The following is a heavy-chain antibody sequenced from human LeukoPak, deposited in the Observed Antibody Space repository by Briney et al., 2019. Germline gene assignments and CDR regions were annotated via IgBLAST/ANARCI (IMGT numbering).Heavy chain of an antibody. CDR2: IYYSGST. V-gene: IGHV4-59*01. Sequence: SETLSLTCTVSGGSISSYYWSWIRQPPGKGLEWIGYIYYSGSTNYNPSLKSRVTISVDTSKNQFSLKLSSVTAADTAVYYCARVEYYYDSSGYGPEVWGPYYFDYWGQGTLVTVSS. CDR3: ARVEYYYDSSGYGPEVWGPYYFDY. J-gene: IGHJ4*02. D-gene: IGHD3-22*01. CDR1: GGSISSYY.